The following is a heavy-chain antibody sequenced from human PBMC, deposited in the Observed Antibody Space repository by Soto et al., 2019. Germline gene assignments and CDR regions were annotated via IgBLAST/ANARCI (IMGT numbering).Heavy chain of an antibody. D-gene: IGHD3-9*01. CDR3: ARLEGLATISYYFDF. CDR1: GDSINSDKYY. Sequence: QLQLQESGPGLVKPSETLSLTCSVSGDSINSDKYYWGWIRQPPGKGLEWIGSIYYRGNTYYNPPLQPRVTISLDKSKSQFSLKLNSVTAADSAVYFCARLEGLATISYYFDFWGQGALVTVSS. V-gene: IGHV4-39*01. J-gene: IGHJ4*02. CDR2: IYYRGNT.